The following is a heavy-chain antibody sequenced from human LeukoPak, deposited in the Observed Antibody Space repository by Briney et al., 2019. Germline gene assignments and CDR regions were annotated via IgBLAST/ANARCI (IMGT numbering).Heavy chain of an antibody. Sequence: PGGSLRLSCAASGFTFRTFGMNWVRQAPGKGLEWVSYISSDSSYICYADSVKGRFTIYRDNAKNSLYLQMNSLRAEDTAVYYCAKAPRDIVVVPAARGYYFDYWGQGTLVTVSS. D-gene: IGHD2-2*01. J-gene: IGHJ4*02. CDR2: ISSDSSYI. CDR3: AKAPRDIVVVPAARGYYFDY. CDR1: GFTFRTFG. V-gene: IGHV3-21*01.